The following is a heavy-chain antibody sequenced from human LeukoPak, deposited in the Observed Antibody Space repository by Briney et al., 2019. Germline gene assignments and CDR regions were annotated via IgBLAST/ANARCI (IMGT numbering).Heavy chain of an antibody. Sequence: PSETLSLTCTVSGGSISSGGYYWSWIRQHPGKGLEWIGYIYYSGSTYYNPSLKSRVTISVDTSKNQFSLKLSSVTAADTAVYYCARDVFGGGGYYFDYWGQGTLVTASS. CDR2: IYYSGST. J-gene: IGHJ4*02. CDR1: GGSISSGGYY. CDR3: ARDVFGGGGYYFDY. V-gene: IGHV4-31*03. D-gene: IGHD3-10*01.